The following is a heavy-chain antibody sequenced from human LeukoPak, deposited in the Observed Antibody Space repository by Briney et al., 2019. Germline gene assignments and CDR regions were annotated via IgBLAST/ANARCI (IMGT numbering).Heavy chain of an antibody. CDR3: ARHGGYCSSTSCYGIGWFDP. D-gene: IGHD2-2*01. Sequence: LGESLKISCKGSGYSFTSYWISWARQMPGKGLEWMGRIDPSDSYTNYSPSFQGHVTISADKSISTAYLQWSSLKASDTAMYYCARHGGYCSSTSCYGIGWFDPWGQGTLVTVSS. J-gene: IGHJ5*02. CDR2: IDPSDSYT. V-gene: IGHV5-10-1*01. CDR1: GYSFTSYW.